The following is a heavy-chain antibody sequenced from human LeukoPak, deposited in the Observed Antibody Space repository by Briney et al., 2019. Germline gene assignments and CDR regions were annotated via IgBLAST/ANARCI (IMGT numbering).Heavy chain of an antibody. J-gene: IGHJ5*02. V-gene: IGHV3-21*04. Sequence: TGGSLRLSCAASGFTFITYGMHWVRQAPGKGLEWVSSISSSSSYIYYADSVKGRFTISRDNSRSTLYLEMNSLRADDTAVYYCSKKGQNGEYGKPAWGQGTLVTVSS. CDR3: SKKGQNGEYGKPA. CDR1: GFTFITYG. D-gene: IGHD4-17*01. CDR2: ISSSSSYI.